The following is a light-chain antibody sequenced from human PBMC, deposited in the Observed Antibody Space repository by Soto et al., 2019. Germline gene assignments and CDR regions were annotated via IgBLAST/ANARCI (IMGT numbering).Light chain of an antibody. J-gene: IGLJ1*01. CDR3: CSYAGSSVYV. V-gene: IGLV2-23*02. CDR1: SSDVGTFNL. CDR2: EVI. Sequence: QSALTQVASVSGSTGQSITISCTGTSSDVGTFNLVSWYQQHPGKAPRLMIYEVIKRPSGVSNRYSGSKSGNTASLTISGLQAEDEADYYFCSYAGSSVYVFGTGTKLTVL.